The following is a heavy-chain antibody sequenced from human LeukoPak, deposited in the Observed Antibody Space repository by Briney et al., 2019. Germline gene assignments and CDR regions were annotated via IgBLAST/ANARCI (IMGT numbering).Heavy chain of an antibody. D-gene: IGHD1-26*01. CDR3: ARTSLVRDTTSYYLGPFDY. CDR2: INPSRGRT. J-gene: IGHJ4*02. V-gene: IGHV1-46*01. Sequence: ASPKVACKASGYTCTNYSMHSEPQAPEQGLEWMGIINPSRGRTAYAQRFQDRVTVTRDMSTSTVYMELSSLTSEETAVYYCARTSLVRDTTSYYLGPFDYWGQGALVPVS. CDR1: GYTCTNYS.